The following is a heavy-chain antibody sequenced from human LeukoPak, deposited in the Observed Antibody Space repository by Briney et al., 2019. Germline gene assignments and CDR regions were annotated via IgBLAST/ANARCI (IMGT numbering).Heavy chain of an antibody. D-gene: IGHD4-17*01. V-gene: IGHV3-23*01. CDR3: AKGAMTTVTNPPFDY. J-gene: IGHJ4*02. CDR2: ISGSGGAA. CDR1: GFTFNSYA. Sequence: SGGSLRLSCAASGFTFNSYAMSWVRQAPGKGLEWVSVISGSGGAAYYADSVKGRFTISRDNSKNTLYLQMNSPRAEDTAVYYCAKGAMTTVTNPPFDYWGQGTLVTVSS.